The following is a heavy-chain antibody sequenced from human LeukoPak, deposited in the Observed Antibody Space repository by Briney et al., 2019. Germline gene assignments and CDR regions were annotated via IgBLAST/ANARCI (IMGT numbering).Heavy chain of an antibody. CDR2: ISSSSSTI. CDR1: GFPFSSYW. J-gene: IGHJ4*02. Sequence: GGSLRLSCVASGFPFSSYWMAWVRQAPGKGLEWVSYISSSSSTIYYADSVEGRFTISRVNAKNSLYLRMNSLRDEDTAVYYCARGPLAYCGGDCYHDYWGQGTLVTVSS. V-gene: IGHV3-48*02. D-gene: IGHD2-21*02. CDR3: ARGPLAYCGGDCYHDY.